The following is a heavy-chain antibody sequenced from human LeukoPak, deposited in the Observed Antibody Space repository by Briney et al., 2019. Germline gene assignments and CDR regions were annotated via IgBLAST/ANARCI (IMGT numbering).Heavy chain of an antibody. Sequence: SETLSLTCAVYGGSFSGYYWSWIRQPPGKGLEWIGEINHSGSTNYNPSLKSRVTRSVDTSKNQFSLKLSSVTAADTAVYYCARGRSGYSSLIFDYWGQGTLVTVSS. CDR2: INHSGST. CDR1: GGSFSGYY. V-gene: IGHV4-34*01. J-gene: IGHJ4*02. D-gene: IGHD5-18*01. CDR3: ARGRSGYSSLIFDY.